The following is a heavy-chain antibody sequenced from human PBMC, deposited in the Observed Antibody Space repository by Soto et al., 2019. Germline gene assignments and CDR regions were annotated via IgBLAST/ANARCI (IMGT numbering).Heavy chain of an antibody. V-gene: IGHV3-30*03. D-gene: IGHD4-4*01. CDR1: GFTFSSYG. CDR3: ARNTVTAFGGFDY. Sequence: QVQLVESGGGVVQPGRSLRLSCAASGFTFSSYGMHWVRQAPGKGLEWVAVISYDGSEKYSADSVKGRFTISRDNSKNTLFLQMNSLRAEDTAVYYCARNTVTAFGGFDYWCQGTLVTVSS. CDR2: ISYDGSEK. J-gene: IGHJ4*02.